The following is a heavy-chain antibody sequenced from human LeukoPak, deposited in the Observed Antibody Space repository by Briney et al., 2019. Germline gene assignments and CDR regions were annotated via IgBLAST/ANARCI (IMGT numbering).Heavy chain of an antibody. D-gene: IGHD2-15*01. CDR2: IRYDGSNK. J-gene: IGHJ4*02. V-gene: IGHV3-30*02. CDR3: AKAPCGSCYSADY. CDR1: GFTFSSYG. Sequence: GGSLRLSCAASGFTFSSYGMHWVRQAPGRGLEWVAFIRYDGSNKYYADSVKGRFTISRDNSKNTLYLQMNNLRAEDTAVYYCAKAPCGSCYSADYWGQGTLVTVSS.